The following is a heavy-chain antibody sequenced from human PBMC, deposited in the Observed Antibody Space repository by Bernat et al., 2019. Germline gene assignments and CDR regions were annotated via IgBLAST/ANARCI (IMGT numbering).Heavy chain of an antibody. V-gene: IGHV3-30*01. J-gene: IGHJ6*04. CDR1: GFTFSSYA. CDR2: ISYGGNNK. CDR3: VNDSSATYSINHYYYRMDV. D-gene: IGHD3-22*01. Sequence: QVQLVESGGGVVQPGRSLRLSCAASGFTFSSYAMHWVRQAPGKGLEWVSVISYGGNNKYYADAVKGRFTISRDNSENTLYLQMNSLRAEDTALYYCVNDSSATYSINHYYYRMDVWGIGTTVTVSS.